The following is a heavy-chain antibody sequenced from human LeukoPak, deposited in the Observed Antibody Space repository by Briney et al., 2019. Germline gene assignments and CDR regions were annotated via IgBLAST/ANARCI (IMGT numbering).Heavy chain of an antibody. CDR1: GYPFITYW. CDR3: ARRGRGPSGSVYFFDS. CDR2: IYPGDSEA. D-gene: IGHD3-10*01. J-gene: IGHJ4*02. V-gene: IGHV5-51*01. Sequence: GESLTISCQTSGYPFITYWIGWVRQMPGKGLEWSGLIYPGDSEARYSPSFQGQVTMSADRSNSTAYLQWSSLKASDTALYYCARRGRGPSGSVYFFDSWGQGTLVTVSS.